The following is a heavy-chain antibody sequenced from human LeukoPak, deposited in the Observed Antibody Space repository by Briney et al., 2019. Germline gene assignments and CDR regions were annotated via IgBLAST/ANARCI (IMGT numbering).Heavy chain of an antibody. J-gene: IGHJ6*02. D-gene: IGHD2-2*01. CDR2: TYHRSKWYN. Sequence: SQTLSLTCAISGDSVSSNSAAWNWIRQSPSRGLEWLGRTYHRSKWYNEYAASVKTRLTINPDTSKNQFSLQLNSVTPEDTAVYYCARDLDCSSTDCYSGNYYGMDVWGQGTTVTVSS. CDR1: GDSVSSNSAA. V-gene: IGHV6-1*01. CDR3: ARDLDCSSTDCYSGNYYGMDV.